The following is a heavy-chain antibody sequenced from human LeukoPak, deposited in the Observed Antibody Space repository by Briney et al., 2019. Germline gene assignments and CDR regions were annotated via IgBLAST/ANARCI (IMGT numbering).Heavy chain of an antibody. CDR1: GGSISSSTYY. V-gene: IGHV4-39*01. CDR3: ARLGRTYYDFWSGP. J-gene: IGHJ5*02. CDR2: IYYRGST. Sequence: SETLSLTCTVSGGSISSSTYYWGWIRQPPGKGLEWIGTIYYRGSTYYNPSLKSRATISVDTSKNQFSLKLTSVTAADTAVYYCARLGRTYYDFWSGPWGQGTLVTVSS. D-gene: IGHD3-3*01.